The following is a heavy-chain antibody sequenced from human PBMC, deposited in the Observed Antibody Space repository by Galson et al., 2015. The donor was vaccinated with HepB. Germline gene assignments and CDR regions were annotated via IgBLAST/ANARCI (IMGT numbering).Heavy chain of an antibody. D-gene: IGHD6-19*01. J-gene: IGHJ4*02. V-gene: IGHV3-74*01. CDR3: VRGYSGAFDY. CDR2: MKSDGSST. CDR1: GFTFSSYL. Sequence: SLRLSCAASGFTFSSYLMHWVRQAPGKGLVWVSRMKSDGSSTSHADSVKGRFTISRDNAKNTLYLQMNSLRAEDTAVYYCVRGYSGAFDYWGQGTLVTVSS.